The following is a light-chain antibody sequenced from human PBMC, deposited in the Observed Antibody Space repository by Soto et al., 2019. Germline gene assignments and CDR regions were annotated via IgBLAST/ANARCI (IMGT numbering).Light chain of an antibody. J-gene: IGLJ1*01. CDR2: LNSDGSH. CDR3: QTWGTGIPQGV. Sequence: QPVLTQSPSASASLGASVKLTCTLSSGHSSYAIAWHQQQPEKGPRYLMKLNSDGSHSKGDGIPDRFSGSSSGAERYLTISSLQSEDEADYYCQTWGTGIPQGVFGTGTKVTVL. CDR1: SGHSSYA. V-gene: IGLV4-69*01.